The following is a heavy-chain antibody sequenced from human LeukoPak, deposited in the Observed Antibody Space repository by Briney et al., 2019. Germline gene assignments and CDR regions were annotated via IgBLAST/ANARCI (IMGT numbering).Heavy chain of an antibody. CDR2: IRTAGDT. D-gene: IGHD6-13*01. V-gene: IGHV3-13*01. CDR3: ARDLVGAAPGTQPHYYGMDV. CDR1: GFTFNIYD. J-gene: IGHJ6*02. Sequence: GGSLRLSCAASGFTFNIYDMHWVRQVTGKGLEWVSAIRTAGDTYYPGSVRARFTISRENAKNSSYLPMNDLRAGDTAMYYCARDLVGAAPGTQPHYYGMDVWGQGTTVTVSS.